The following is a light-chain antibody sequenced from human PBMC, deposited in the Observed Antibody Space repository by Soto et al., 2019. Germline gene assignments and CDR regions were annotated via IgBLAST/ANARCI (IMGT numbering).Light chain of an antibody. J-gene: IGLJ2*01. Sequence: QSVLTQPASVSGSPGQSITISCTGTSSDVGGYNYVSWYQQHPGKAPKLMIYDVSNRPSGVSNRFSGSKSGTTASLTISGLQAEDEADYYCSSYTTDDTHVVFGGGTKLIVL. V-gene: IGLV2-14*03. CDR3: SSYTTDDTHVV. CDR2: DVS. CDR1: SSDVGGYNY.